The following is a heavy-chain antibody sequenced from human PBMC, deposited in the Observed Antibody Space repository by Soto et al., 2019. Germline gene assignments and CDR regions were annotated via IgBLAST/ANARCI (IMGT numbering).Heavy chain of an antibody. CDR2: MNPNSGNT. CDR3: ARGRDTMVRGAYYFDY. D-gene: IGHD3-10*01. CDR1: GYTFTSYY. V-gene: IGHV1-8*01. J-gene: IGHJ4*02. Sequence: QVQLVQSGAEVKKPGASVKVSCKASGYTFTSYYINWVRQATGQGLEWMGWMNPNSGNTGYAQKFQGRVTMTRNTSLSTADMELSSLRSEDKAVYYCARGRDTMVRGAYYFDYWGQGTLVTVSS.